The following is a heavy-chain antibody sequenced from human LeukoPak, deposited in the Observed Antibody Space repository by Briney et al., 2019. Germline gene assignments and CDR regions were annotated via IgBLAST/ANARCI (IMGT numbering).Heavy chain of an antibody. CDR2: NSGTT. V-gene: IGHV4-59*08. J-gene: IGHJ5*02. CDR1: GGSISGYY. CDR3: ARAETNYYGSGSSSWFDP. D-gene: IGHD3-10*01. Sequence: SETLSLTCTVSGGSISGYYWSWIRQPPGKGLEWIGYNSGTTIYNLSLKSRLTISIDTSKNQLSLKMSSVTAADTAIYYCARAETNYYGSGSSSWFDPWGQGTLVTVSS.